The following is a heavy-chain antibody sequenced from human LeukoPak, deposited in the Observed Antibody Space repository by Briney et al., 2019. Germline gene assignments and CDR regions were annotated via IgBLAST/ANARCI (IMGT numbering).Heavy chain of an antibody. D-gene: IGHD3-10*01. Sequence: GGSLRLSCAASGFTFSSYAMSWVRQAPGKGLEWVSAISGSGGSTYYADSVKGRFTISRDSSKNTLYLQMNSLRAEDTAVYYCAKDSTYYYGSGSRDYWGQGTLVTVSS. CDR2: ISGSGGST. CDR3: AKDSTYYYGSGSRDY. V-gene: IGHV3-23*01. CDR1: GFTFSSYA. J-gene: IGHJ4*02.